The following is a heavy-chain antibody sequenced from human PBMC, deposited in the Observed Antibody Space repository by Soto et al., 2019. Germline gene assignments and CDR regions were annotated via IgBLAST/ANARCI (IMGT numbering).Heavy chain of an antibody. J-gene: IGHJ4*02. D-gene: IGHD7-27*01. CDR1: GDSVSSNIAA. Sequence: PSQTLSLTCVISGDSVSSNIAAWNWIRQSPSRGLEWLGRTYYRSKWYNDYAVSVRCRISINPDTSKNQFSLQLTSVTPEDTAVYYCVRGANWLDYWGQGTLVTVSS. V-gene: IGHV6-1*01. CDR2: TYYRSKWYN. CDR3: VRGANWLDY.